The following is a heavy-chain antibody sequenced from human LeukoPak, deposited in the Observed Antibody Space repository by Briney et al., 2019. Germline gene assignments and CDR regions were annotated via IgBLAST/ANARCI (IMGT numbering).Heavy chain of an antibody. Sequence: SETLSLTCTVSGYYISSCYYWGWIRQPPGKGLEWIGSIYHSGSTYYKPSLKSRVTISVDTSKNQFSLKLSSVTAADTAVYYCARGITMTVGRASYYFDYWGQGTLVTVSS. CDR3: ARGITMTVGRASYYFDY. CDR1: GYYISSCYY. D-gene: IGHD3-22*01. J-gene: IGHJ4*02. CDR2: IYHSGST. V-gene: IGHV4-38-2*02.